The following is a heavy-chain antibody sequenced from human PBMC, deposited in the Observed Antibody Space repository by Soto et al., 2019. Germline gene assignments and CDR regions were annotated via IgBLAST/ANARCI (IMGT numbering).Heavy chain of an antibody. CDR3: ASDFWYSSGWYGGTDYDAFDI. CDR1: GFTFSSYS. J-gene: IGHJ3*02. D-gene: IGHD6-19*01. Sequence: GGSLRLSCAASGFTFSSYSMNWVRQAPGKGLEWVSYISSSSSTIYYADSVKGRFTISRDNAKNTLYLQMNSLRAEDTAVYYCASDFWYSSGWYGGTDYDAFDIWGQGTMVTVSS. V-gene: IGHV3-48*01. CDR2: ISSSSSTI.